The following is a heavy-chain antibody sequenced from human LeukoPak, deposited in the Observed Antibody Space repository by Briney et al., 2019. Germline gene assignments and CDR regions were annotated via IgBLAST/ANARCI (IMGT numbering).Heavy chain of an antibody. CDR1: GVSFSGYY. D-gene: IGHD6-13*01. J-gene: IGHJ4*02. Sequence: PSETLSLTCAVYGVSFSGYYWSWIRQPPGKGLEWIGEINHSGSTNYNPSLKSRVTISVDTSKNQFSLKLSSVTAADTAVYYCARGSWQQLGYYFDYWGQGTLVTVSS. V-gene: IGHV4-34*01. CDR2: INHSGST. CDR3: ARGSWQQLGYYFDY.